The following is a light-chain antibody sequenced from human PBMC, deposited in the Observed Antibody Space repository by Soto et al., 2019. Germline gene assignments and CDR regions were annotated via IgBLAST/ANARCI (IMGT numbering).Light chain of an antibody. V-gene: IGLV2-23*02. J-gene: IGLJ1*01. CDR1: SSDVGSYYP. CDR2: EVN. Sequence: QSALTQPASMSGSPGQSITISCTGTSSDVGSYYPVSWFQQHPGKAPKLIIHEVNKRPSGVSDRFSGSKSGNTASLTISGLQAADEAEYYCCSYAGDTTFFVFGTGTKLTVL. CDR3: CSYAGDTTFFV.